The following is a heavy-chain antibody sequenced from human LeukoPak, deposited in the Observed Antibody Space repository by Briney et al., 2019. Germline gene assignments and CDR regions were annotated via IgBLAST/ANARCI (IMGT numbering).Heavy chain of an antibody. Sequence: GESPKIPCNGSGYTFTSYCIGWVRQMPGKGLEWMGSIYPGDSDTRYSPSFQGQVTISAERSISTAYLQWSSLQAPDTAMYYCARPRTLVRGTIGYYFDYWGQGTLVSVSS. CDR2: IYPGDSDT. CDR3: ARPRTLVRGTIGYYFDY. J-gene: IGHJ4*02. D-gene: IGHD3-10*01. CDR1: GYTFTSYC. V-gene: IGHV5-51*01.